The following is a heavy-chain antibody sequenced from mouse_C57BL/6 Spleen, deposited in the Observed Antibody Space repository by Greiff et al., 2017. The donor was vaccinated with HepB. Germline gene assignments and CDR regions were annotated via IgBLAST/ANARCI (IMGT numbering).Heavy chain of an antibody. V-gene: IGHV1-82*01. J-gene: IGHJ3*01. Sequence: VKLMESGPELVKPGASVKISCKASGYAFSSSWMNWVKQRPGKGLEWIGRIYPGDGDTNYNGKFKGKATLTADKSSSTAYMQLSSLTSEDSAVYFCAIYYDYGAWFAYWGQGTLVTVSA. D-gene: IGHD2-4*01. CDR2: IYPGDGDT. CDR1: GYAFSSSW. CDR3: AIYYDYGAWFAY.